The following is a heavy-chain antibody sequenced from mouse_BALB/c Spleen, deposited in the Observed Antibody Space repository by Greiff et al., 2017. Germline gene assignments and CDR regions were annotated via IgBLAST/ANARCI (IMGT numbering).Heavy chain of an antibody. V-gene: IGHV1S29*02. CDR1: GYTFTDYN. CDR3: ARDCYAMDY. Sequence: EVQLQESGPELVKPGASVKISCKASGYTFTDYNMHWVKQSHGKSLEWIGYIYPYNGGTGYNQKFKSKATLTVDNSSSTAYMELRSLTSEDSAVYYCARDCYAMDYWGQGTSVTVSS. CDR2: IYPYNGGT. J-gene: IGHJ4*01.